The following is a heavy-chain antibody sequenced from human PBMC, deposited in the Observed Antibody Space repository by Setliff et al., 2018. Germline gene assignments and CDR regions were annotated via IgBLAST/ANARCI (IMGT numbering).Heavy chain of an antibody. J-gene: IGHJ3*02. CDR1: GGTFSSYA. CDR3: AKYMHYYASGDFSDYGFDI. CDR2: ISAYNGNT. D-gene: IGHD3-10*01. V-gene: IGHV1-18*01. Sequence: ASVKVSCKASGGTFSSYAISWVRQAPGQGLEWMGWISAYNGNTNYAQKLQGRVTMTTDTSTSTAYMELRSLRSDDTAVYYCAKYMHYYASGDFSDYGFDIWGQGTMVTVSS.